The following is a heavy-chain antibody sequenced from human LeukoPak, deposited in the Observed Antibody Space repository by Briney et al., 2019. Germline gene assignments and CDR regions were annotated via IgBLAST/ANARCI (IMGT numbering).Heavy chain of an antibody. CDR2: INPNSGGT. V-gene: IGHV1-2*02. CDR3: ARCAGSSTSCYLYI. Sequence: ASVKVSCKASGYTFTGYYMHWVRQAPGQGLEWMGWINPNSGGTNYAQKFQGRVTITTDESTSTAYMELSSLRSEDTAVYYCARCAGSSTSCYLYIWGQGTMVTVSS. J-gene: IGHJ3*02. D-gene: IGHD2-2*01. CDR1: GYTFTGYY.